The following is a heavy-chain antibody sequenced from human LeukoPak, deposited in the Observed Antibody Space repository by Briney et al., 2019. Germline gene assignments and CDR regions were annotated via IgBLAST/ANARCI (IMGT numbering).Heavy chain of an antibody. V-gene: IGHV1-69*13. J-gene: IGHJ6*02. CDR1: GGTFSSYA. D-gene: IGHD2-2*01. CDR3: ARDIVVVPADEDYYGMDV. Sequence: SVKVSCKASGGTFSSYAISWVRQAPGQGLEWMGGIIPIFGPANYAQKFQGRVTITADESTSTAYMELSSLRSEDTAVYYCARDIVVVPADEDYYGMDVWGQGTTVTVSS. CDR2: IIPIFGPA.